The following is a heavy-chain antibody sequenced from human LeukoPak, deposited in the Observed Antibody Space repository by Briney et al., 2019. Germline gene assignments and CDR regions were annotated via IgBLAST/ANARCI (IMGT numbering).Heavy chain of an antibody. V-gene: IGHV3-33*01. CDR3: ARGVEMATRDPYFDY. CDR1: GFTFSSYG. D-gene: IGHD5-24*01. Sequence: GGSLRLSCAASGFTFSSYGMHWVRQAPGKGLEWVAVIWYDGSNKYYADSVKGRFTISIDNSKNTLYLQMNSLRAEDTAVYYCARGVEMATRDPYFDYWGQGTLVTVSS. CDR2: IWYDGSNK. J-gene: IGHJ4*02.